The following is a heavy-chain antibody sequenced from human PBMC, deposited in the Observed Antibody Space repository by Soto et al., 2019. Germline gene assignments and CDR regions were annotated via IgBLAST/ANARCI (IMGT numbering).Heavy chain of an antibody. CDR3: ARGRGGGSGDWFDP. D-gene: IGHD3-10*01. J-gene: IGHJ5*02. V-gene: IGHV4-31*03. CDR2: IYYSGST. CDR1: GGSISSGGYY. Sequence: QVQLQESGPGLVKPSQTLSLTCTVSGGSISSGGYYWSWIRQHPGKGMGRIGYIYYSGSTYYNPSLKSRVTISVDTSKIRFSLKVSAVTDEDTAVYYCARGRGGGSGDWFDPWGQGTLVTVSS.